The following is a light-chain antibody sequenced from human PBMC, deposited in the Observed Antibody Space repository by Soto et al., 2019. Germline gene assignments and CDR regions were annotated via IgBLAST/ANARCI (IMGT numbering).Light chain of an antibody. CDR3: AAWDDSRNGYV. CDR2: NNN. J-gene: IGLJ1*01. CDR1: SSNIGTNA. Sequence: QSVLTQPPSASGTPGQRVTISCSGGSSNIGTNAVNWYQQLPGTAPKLLIYNNNQRPSGVPDRFSGSKSGTSASLAISGLQSEEDADYYCAAWDDSRNGYVCGTGTKVTVL. V-gene: IGLV1-44*01.